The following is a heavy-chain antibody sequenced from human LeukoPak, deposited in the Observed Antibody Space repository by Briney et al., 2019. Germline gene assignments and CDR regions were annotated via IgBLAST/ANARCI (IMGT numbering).Heavy chain of an antibody. Sequence: GGSLRLSCAASGLTFSSYSMNWVRQAPGKGLEWVSSISSSSSYIYYADSVKGRFTISRDNAKNSLYLQMNSLRAEDTAVYYCARDTLYGSGWYYYFDYWGQGTLVTVSS. J-gene: IGHJ4*02. V-gene: IGHV3-21*01. CDR2: ISSSSSYI. CDR1: GLTFSSYS. CDR3: ARDTLYGSGWYYYFDY. D-gene: IGHD6-19*01.